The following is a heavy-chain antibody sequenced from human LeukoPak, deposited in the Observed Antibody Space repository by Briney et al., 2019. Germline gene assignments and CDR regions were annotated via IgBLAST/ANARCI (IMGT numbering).Heavy chain of an antibody. J-gene: IGHJ3*02. CDR3: ARVXPEYYDILTGYQNPHAFDI. D-gene: IGHD3-9*01. V-gene: IGHV3-11*01. CDR2: ISSSGSTI. CDR1: GFTFSDYY. Sequence: PGGSLRLSCAASGFTFSDYYMSWIRQAPGKGLEWVSYISSSGSTIYYADSVKGRFTISRDNAKNSLYLQMNSLRAEDTAVYYCARVXPEYYDILTGYQNPHAFDIWGQGTMVTVSS.